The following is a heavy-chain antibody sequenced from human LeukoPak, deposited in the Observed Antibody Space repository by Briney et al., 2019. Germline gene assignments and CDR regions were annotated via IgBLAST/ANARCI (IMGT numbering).Heavy chain of an antibody. V-gene: IGHV3-11*04. CDR1: GFSFSDYY. CDR3: ARTSGSLGLDAFDI. Sequence: GGSLRLSCAASGFSFSDYYMSWIRQAPGKGLEWVAYIGSGGSTIFYADSVKGRFTISRDNAKNSLYLQMNSLRAEDTAVYYCARTSGSLGLDAFDIWGQGTMVTVSS. D-gene: IGHD1-26*01. CDR2: IGSGGSTI. J-gene: IGHJ3*02.